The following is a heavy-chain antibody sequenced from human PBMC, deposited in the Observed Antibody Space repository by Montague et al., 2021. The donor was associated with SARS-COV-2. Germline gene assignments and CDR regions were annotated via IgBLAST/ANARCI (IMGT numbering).Heavy chain of an antibody. J-gene: IGHJ2*01. CDR1: GGSLIDYY. CDR3: ARGASGWGRGEFWYFDV. Sequence: SETLSLTCGVDGGSLIDYYWTWIRQSPGRGLEWFGEINHRGNTNYSPSFKSRVDMSVDTSKNHISLKLTSVTAADTAVYYCARGASGWGRGEFWYFDVWGRGTLVTVSS. V-gene: IGHV4-34*01. D-gene: IGHD3-10*01. CDR2: INHRGNT.